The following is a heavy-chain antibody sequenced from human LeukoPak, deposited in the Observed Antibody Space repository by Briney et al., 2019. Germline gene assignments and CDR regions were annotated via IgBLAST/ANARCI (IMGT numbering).Heavy chain of an antibody. Sequence: SETLSLTCTVSGGSISSGDYYWSWIRQPPGKGLEWIGYIYYSGSTYYNPSLKSRVTISVDTSKNQFSLKLSSVTAADTAVYYCARGYYYGSGSYSGGFDPWGQGTLVTVSS. D-gene: IGHD3-10*01. V-gene: IGHV4-30-4*08. CDR3: ARGYYYGSGSYSGGFDP. J-gene: IGHJ5*02. CDR2: IYYSGST. CDR1: GGSISSGDYY.